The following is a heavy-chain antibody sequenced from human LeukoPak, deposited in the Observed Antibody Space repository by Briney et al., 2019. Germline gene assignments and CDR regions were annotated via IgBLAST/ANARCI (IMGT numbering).Heavy chain of an antibody. J-gene: IGHJ4*02. CDR3: ARENGVNYGGNPIRY. V-gene: IGHV1-69*05. CDR2: IIPIFGTA. D-gene: IGHD4-23*01. CDR1: GGTFSSYA. Sequence: GASVKVSCKASGGTFSSYAISWVRQAPGQGLEWMGGIIPIFGTANYAQKFQGRVTITTDESTSTAYMELSSLRSEDTAVYYCARENGVNYGGNPIRYWGQGTLVTVSS.